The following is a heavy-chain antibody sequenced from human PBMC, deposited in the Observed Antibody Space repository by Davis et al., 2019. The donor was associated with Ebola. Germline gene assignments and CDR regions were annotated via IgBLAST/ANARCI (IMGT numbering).Heavy chain of an antibody. D-gene: IGHD3-10*01. CDR3: ARMVQGVISLYYYYGMDV. CDR2: MNPNSGNT. CDR1: GYTFTSYY. J-gene: IGHJ6*02. V-gene: IGHV1-8*03. Sequence: ASVKVSCKASGYTFTSYYMHWVRQAPGQGLEWMGWMNPNSGNTGYAQKFQGRVTITRNTSISTAYMELSSLRSEDTAVYYCARMVQGVISLYYYYGMDVWGQGTTVTVSS.